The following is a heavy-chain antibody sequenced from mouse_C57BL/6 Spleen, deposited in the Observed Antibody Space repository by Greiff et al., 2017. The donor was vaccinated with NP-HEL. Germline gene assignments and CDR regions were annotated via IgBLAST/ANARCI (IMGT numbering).Heavy chain of an antibody. V-gene: IGHV5-4*01. CDR1: GFTFSSYA. Sequence: EVKLMESGGGLVKPGGSLKLSCAASGFTFSSYAMSWVRQTPEKRLEWVATISDGGSYTYYPDNVKGRFTISRDNAKNNLYLQMSHLKSEDTAMYYCARDYYGSSDPFAYWGQGTLVTVSA. CDR2: ISDGGSYT. D-gene: IGHD1-1*01. CDR3: ARDYYGSSDPFAY. J-gene: IGHJ3*01.